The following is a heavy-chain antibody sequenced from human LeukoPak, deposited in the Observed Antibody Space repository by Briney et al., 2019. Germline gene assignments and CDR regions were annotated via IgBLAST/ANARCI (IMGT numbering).Heavy chain of an antibody. CDR3: AKEGGSGYYYYYYGMDV. J-gene: IGHJ6*02. CDR1: GFTFSGSA. V-gene: IGHV3-23*01. CDR2: ISGSGGST. Sequence: PGGSLKLSCAASGFTFSGSAMHWVRQAPGKGLEWVSAISGSGGSTYYADSVKGRFTISRDNSKNTLYLQMNSLRAEDTAVYYCAKEGGSGYYYYYYGMDVWGQGTTVTVSS. D-gene: IGHD3-22*01.